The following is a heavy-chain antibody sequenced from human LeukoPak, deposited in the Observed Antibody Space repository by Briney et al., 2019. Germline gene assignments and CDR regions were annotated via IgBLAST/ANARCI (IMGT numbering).Heavy chain of an antibody. CDR1: GFIFSTYT. CDR2: ISGDGGST. Sequence: PGGSLRLSCAASGFIFSTYTMIWVRQAPGKGPEWVSLISGDGGSTYYADSVKGRFTISRDNSKNSLYLQMNSLRTEDTALYYCAKDKNSRGRANFDYWGQGTLVTVSS. J-gene: IGHJ4*02. D-gene: IGHD3-10*01. V-gene: IGHV3-43*02. CDR3: AKDKNSRGRANFDY.